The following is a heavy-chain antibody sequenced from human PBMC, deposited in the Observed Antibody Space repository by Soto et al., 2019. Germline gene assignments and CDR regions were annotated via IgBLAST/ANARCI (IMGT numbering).Heavy chain of an antibody. CDR3: ARGLSESIAVTGTQTLFDP. CDR2: INSDGSST. J-gene: IGHJ5*02. V-gene: IGHV3-74*01. CDR1: GFTFSSYW. Sequence: GGSLRLSCAASGFTFSSYWMHWVRQAQGKGLVWVSRINSDGSSTSYADSVKGRFTISRDNAKNTLYLQMNSLRAEDTAVYYCARGLSESIAVTGTQTLFDPWGQGTLVTVSS. D-gene: IGHD6-19*01.